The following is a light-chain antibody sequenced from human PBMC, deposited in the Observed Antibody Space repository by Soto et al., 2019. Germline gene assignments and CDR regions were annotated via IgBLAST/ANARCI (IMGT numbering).Light chain of an antibody. V-gene: IGLV2-14*01. J-gene: IGLJ1*01. CDR1: SSDVDAYIY. CDR2: EVS. Sequence: QSALTQPASVSGSPGQSITISCTGTSSDVDAYIYVSWYQHQPGKAPKLMIYEVSNRPSGVSNRFSGSKSGNTASLTISGLQAEDEADYYCSSYTSSSTHYVFGTGTKLTVL. CDR3: SSYTSSSTHYV.